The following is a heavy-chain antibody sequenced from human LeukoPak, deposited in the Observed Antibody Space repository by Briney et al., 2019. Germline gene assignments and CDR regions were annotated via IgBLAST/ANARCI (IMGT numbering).Heavy chain of an antibody. Sequence: GGSLRLSCAASGFTFSSYAMSWVRQAPGKGLEWVSAIGGSGGSTYYADSVKGRFTISRDNSKNTLYLQMNSLRAEDTAVYYCAKTGAVAGTNYFDYWGQGTLVTVSS. D-gene: IGHD6-19*01. CDR3: AKTGAVAGTNYFDY. CDR2: IGGSGGST. J-gene: IGHJ4*02. V-gene: IGHV3-23*01. CDR1: GFTFSSYA.